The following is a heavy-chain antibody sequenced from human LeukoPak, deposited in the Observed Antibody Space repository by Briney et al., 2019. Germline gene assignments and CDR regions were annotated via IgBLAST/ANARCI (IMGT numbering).Heavy chain of an antibody. J-gene: IGHJ4*02. CDR3: ARGADSSSWYPIH. CDR2: IYCSGST. Sequence: SQTLSLTCTVSGGSISSGGYYWSWIRQHPGKGLEWIGYIYCSGSTYYNPSLKSRVTISVDTSKNQFSLKLSSVTAADTAVYYCARGADSSSWYPIHWGQGTLVTVSS. CDR1: GGSISSGGYY. D-gene: IGHD6-13*01. V-gene: IGHV4-31*03.